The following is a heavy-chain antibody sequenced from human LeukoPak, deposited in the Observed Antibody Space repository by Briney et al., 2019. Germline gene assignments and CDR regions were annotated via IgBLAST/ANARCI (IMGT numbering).Heavy chain of an antibody. CDR3: ARADRSGGFDY. CDR1: GYSISSGYY. J-gene: IGHJ4*02. CDR2: IYHSGST. Sequence: SETLSLTCTASGYSISSGYYWGWIRQPPGKGLEWIGSIYHSGSTYYNPSLKSRVTISVDTSKNQFSLGLSSVTAADTAVYYCARADRSGGFDYWGQGTLVTVSS. V-gene: IGHV4-38-2*02.